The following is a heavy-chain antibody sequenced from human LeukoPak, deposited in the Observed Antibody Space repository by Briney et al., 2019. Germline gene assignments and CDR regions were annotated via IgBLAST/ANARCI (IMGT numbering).Heavy chain of an antibody. D-gene: IGHD3-10*01. Sequence: GGSLRLSCAASGFTFSSYGMHWVRQAPGKGLEWVSVIYRGGSTYYADSVKGRFTISRDNSKNTLYLQMNSLRAEDTAVYYCARGGVNTMVRGVIRYYYMDVWGKGTTVTISS. CDR2: IYRGGST. CDR3: ARGGVNTMVRGVIRYYYMDV. V-gene: IGHV3-53*01. CDR1: GFTFSSYG. J-gene: IGHJ6*03.